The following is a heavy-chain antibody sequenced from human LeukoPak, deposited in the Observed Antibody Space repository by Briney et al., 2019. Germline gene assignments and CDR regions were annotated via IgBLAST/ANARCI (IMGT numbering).Heavy chain of an antibody. V-gene: IGHV4-4*08. Sequence: SETLSLTCTVSSGSINNYYWSWIRQTPGKGLEWIGYILSSGSTNYNPSVKSRVTISVDTSKNQFSLKLSSVTAADTAVYYCAREGYGGNSSNWGQGTLVTVSS. D-gene: IGHD4-23*01. CDR3: AREGYGGNSSN. J-gene: IGHJ4*02. CDR1: SGSINNYY. CDR2: ILSSGST.